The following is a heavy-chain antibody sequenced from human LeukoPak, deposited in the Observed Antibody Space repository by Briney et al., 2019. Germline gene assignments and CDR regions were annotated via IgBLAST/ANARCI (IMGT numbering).Heavy chain of an antibody. V-gene: IGHV4-30-4*01. J-gene: IGHJ4*02. CDR1: GGSISSGDYY. CDR2: IYYSGST. Sequence: PSETLFLTCTVSGGSISSGDYYWSWIRQPPGKGLEWIGYIYYSGSTYYNPSLKSRVTISVDTSKNQLSLKLSSVTAADTAVYYCARNVGYSYGSFDYWGQGTLVTVSS. D-gene: IGHD5-18*01. CDR3: ARNVGYSYGSFDY.